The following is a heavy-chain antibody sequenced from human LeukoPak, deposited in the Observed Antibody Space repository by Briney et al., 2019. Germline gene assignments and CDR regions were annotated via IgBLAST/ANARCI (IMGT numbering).Heavy chain of an antibody. CDR3: ARVPGGNPPYYFDY. Sequence: SETLSLTCAVYGGSFSGYYWSWIRQPPGKGLEWIGEINHSERTQYTPCRRSRGTISGDTSKSQFSLKLSSVTAADTAVYYCARVPGGNPPYYFDYWGEGTGVSVSS. CDR2: INHSERT. D-gene: IGHD4-23*01. J-gene: IGHJ4*02. CDR1: GGSFSGYY. V-gene: IGHV4-34*01.